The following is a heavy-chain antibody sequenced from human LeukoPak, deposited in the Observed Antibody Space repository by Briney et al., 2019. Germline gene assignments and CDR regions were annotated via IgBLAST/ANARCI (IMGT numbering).Heavy chain of an antibody. D-gene: IGHD3-16*02. CDR2: IWFDGSSK. CDR3: ARGFYRVRHDQSTYYFVH. J-gene: IGHJ4*02. Sequence: GRSLRLSCATSGFTFSSFAMHWVRQAPGKGLEWLALIWFDGSSKNYTDSVEGRFTISRDNSKNTLFLQMNSLRAEDTAVYYCARGFYRVRHDQSTYYFVHWGQGTLVTVSS. CDR1: GFTFSSFA. V-gene: IGHV3-33*01.